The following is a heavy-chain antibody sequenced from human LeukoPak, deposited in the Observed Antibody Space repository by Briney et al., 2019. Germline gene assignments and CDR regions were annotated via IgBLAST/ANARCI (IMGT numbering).Heavy chain of an antibody. CDR3: ARGGTTTWRIGYYFDY. CDR2: IHSNGNT. CDR1: GGSINSYH. D-gene: IGHD1-1*01. J-gene: IGHJ4*02. V-gene: IGHV4-4*07. Sequence: SETLSLTCTVSGGSINSYHLSWIRQPAGKGLEWIGRIHSNGNTNYNPSLKSRITISVDTSKNQFSLKLSSVTAADTAVYYCARGGTTTWRIGYYFDYWGQGALVTVSS.